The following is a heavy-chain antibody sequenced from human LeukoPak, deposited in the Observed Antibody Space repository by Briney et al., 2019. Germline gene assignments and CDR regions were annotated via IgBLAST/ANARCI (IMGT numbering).Heavy chain of an antibody. CDR3: AKGRRSGSYYDLFDY. J-gene: IGHJ4*02. CDR2: IYSGGST. Sequence: GGSLRLSCAASGFTVSHNYMSWVRQAPGKGLEWVSVIYSGGSTYYADSVKGRFTISRDNSKNTLYLQMNSLRVEDTAVYYCAKGRRSGSYYDLFDYWGQGTLVTVSS. CDR1: GFTVSHNY. D-gene: IGHD1-26*01. V-gene: IGHV3-53*01.